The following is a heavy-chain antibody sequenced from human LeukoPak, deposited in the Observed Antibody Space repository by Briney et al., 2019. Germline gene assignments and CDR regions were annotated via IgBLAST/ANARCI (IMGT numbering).Heavy chain of an antibody. CDR2: ISSDENKK. D-gene: IGHD6-13*01. V-gene: IGHV3-30*18. J-gene: IGHJ4*02. Sequence: GGSLRLSCAASGFTFSNYGMHWVRQAPGKGLEWVAVISSDENKKYYAESVKGRFTISRDNSKNSLYLQMNSLRAEDTAAYYCAKDQDVAAAGTWGSIDYWGQGTLVTVSS. CDR3: AKDQDVAAAGTWGSIDY. CDR1: GFTFSNYG.